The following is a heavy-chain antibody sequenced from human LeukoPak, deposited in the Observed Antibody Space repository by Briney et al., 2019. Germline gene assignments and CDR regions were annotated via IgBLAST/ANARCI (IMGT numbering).Heavy chain of an antibody. D-gene: IGHD3-3*01. CDR1: GFTFGDYA. J-gene: IGHJ4*02. CDR3: ARMSGSRLPGY. V-gene: IGHV3-48*01. Sequence: PGGSLRLSCTASGFTFGDYAMNWVRQTPGKGLEWVSYISSGSSARYYADSVKGRFTISRDDARNSLYLQMNSLRAEDTAVYYCARMSGSRLPGYWGQGTLVTVSS. CDR2: ISSGSSAR.